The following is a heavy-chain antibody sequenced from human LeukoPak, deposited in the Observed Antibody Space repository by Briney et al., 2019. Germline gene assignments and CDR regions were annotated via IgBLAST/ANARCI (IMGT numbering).Heavy chain of an antibody. Sequence: ASVKVSCKASGYTFTSYDINWVRQATGQGLEWMGWISAYNGDSNYAQKLQGRVTMTTDTSTSTAYMELRSLRSDDTALYYCARDFSYWGQGTLVTVSS. V-gene: IGHV1-18*01. CDR1: GYTFTSYD. J-gene: IGHJ4*02. CDR2: ISAYNGDS. CDR3: ARDFSY.